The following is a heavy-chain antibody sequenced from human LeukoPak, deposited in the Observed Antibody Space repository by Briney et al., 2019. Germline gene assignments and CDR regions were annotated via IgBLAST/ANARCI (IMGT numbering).Heavy chain of an antibody. V-gene: IGHV3-21*01. D-gene: IGHD2-2*01. Sequence: GGSLRLSCAASGFTFNTYTMNWVRQAPGKGLEWISSISSSTSYTYYADPAKGRFTISRDNTKRSLVLQMNSLRAEDTAVYYCVRAHGTYAPLGYWGQGILVTVSS. J-gene: IGHJ4*02. CDR1: GFTFNTYT. CDR3: VRAHGTYAPLGY. CDR2: ISSSTSYT.